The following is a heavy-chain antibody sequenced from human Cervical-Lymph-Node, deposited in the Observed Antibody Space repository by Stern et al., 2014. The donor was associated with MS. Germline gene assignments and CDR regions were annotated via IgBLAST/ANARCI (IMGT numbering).Heavy chain of an antibody. D-gene: IGHD3-10*01. Sequence: EVQLVQSGGGLVKPGGSLRISCAASGFSFKKAWMSWVRQAPGQGPEWVGRIKSQSDGGTRDYAAPVKGRFTISRDDSKNTLFLQMNSLKAEDTGVYFCTPFDYYGSVGFGSWGQGTLVIVSS. CDR1: GFSFKKAW. J-gene: IGHJ4*02. CDR3: TPFDYYGSVGFGS. V-gene: IGHV3-15*01. CDR2: IKSQSDGGTR.